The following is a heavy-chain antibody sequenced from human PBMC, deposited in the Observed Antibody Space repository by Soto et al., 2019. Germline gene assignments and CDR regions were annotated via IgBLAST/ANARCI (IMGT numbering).Heavy chain of an antibody. Sequence: PGGSLRLSCVASGFTFSDHYIDWVRQAPGKGLEWVGRSRKKLGFYTREYAASVRGRFTISRDDSKNSMYLEMNSLKREDTAVYYCAQTAYFDAFHICGQGTMVTVSS. CDR3: AQTAYFDAFHI. J-gene: IGHJ3*02. V-gene: IGHV3-72*01. CDR1: GFTFSDHY. D-gene: IGHD1-1*01. CDR2: SRKKLGFYTR.